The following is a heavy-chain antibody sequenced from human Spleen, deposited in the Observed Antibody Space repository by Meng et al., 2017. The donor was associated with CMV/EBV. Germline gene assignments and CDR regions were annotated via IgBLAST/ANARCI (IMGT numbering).Heavy chain of an antibody. Sequence: GSLRLSCTVSGGSIISSTYYWGWIRQPPGKGLEWIGSIYSGGNTYYNSSLQSRVTISVDTSKNQFSLKLSSVTAADTAVYYCARGPPLAPRPGKLNFANWGQGTLVTVSS. V-gene: IGHV4-39*07. D-gene: IGHD1-7*01. CDR2: IYSGGNT. CDR1: GGSIISSTYY. J-gene: IGHJ4*02. CDR3: ARGPPLAPRPGKLNFAN.